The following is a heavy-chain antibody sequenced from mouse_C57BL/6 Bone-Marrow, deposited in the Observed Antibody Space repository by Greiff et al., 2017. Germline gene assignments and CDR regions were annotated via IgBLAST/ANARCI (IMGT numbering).Heavy chain of an antibody. V-gene: IGHV1-15*01. CDR1: GYTFTDYE. D-gene: IGHD1-1*01. J-gene: IGHJ1*03. CDR3: TRSRYYGSSWYFDV. CDR2: IDPETGGT. Sequence: QVQLQQSGAELVRPGASVTLSCKASGYTFTDYEMPWVKQTPVHGLEWIGAIDPETGGTAYNQKFKGKAILTADKSSSTAYMELRSLTSEDSAVYYCTRSRYYGSSWYFDVWGTGTTVTVSS.